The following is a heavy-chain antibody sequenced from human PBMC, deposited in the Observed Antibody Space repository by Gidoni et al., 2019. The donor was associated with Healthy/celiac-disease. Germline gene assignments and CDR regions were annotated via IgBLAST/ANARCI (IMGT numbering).Heavy chain of an antibody. CDR3: ARDAGTINDYGGLQAGGYFDY. CDR2: IDYSGST. D-gene: IGHD4-17*01. Sequence: QVQLQESGPGLVKPSATLSLTCTVSGGSISTYYWSWIRQPPGKGLEWIGYIDYSGSTNYNPSLKSVVTISVDTSKNQFSLKLSSVTAADTAVYYCARDAGTINDYGGLQAGGYFDYWGQGTLVTVSS. J-gene: IGHJ4*02. V-gene: IGHV4-59*01. CDR1: GGSISTYY.